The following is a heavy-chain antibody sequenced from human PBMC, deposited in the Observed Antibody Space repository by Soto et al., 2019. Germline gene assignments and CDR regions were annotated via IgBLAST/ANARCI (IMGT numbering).Heavy chain of an antibody. D-gene: IGHD3-22*01. J-gene: IGHJ4*02. CDR2: ISSSGGYT. CDR1: GFTFSDYY. CDR3: ARDYYDVSGYPHLDY. Sequence: QVQLVESGGGLVKPGGSLRLSCAASGFTFSDYYMSWIRQAPGKGLEWISYISSSGGYTNYAASVRGRFTVSRDNSKNSLFLQMNSLRAEDTAVYYCARDYYDVSGYPHLDYWGQGTLVTVSS. V-gene: IGHV3-11*06.